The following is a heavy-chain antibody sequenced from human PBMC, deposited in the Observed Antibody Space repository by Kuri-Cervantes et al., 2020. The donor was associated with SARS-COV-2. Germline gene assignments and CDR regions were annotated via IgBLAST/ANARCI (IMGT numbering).Heavy chain of an antibody. CDR2: ISGSGGST. V-gene: IGHV3-23*01. D-gene: IGHD6-6*01. CDR3: AKLGSSPGYYHYMDV. CDR1: GFTVSNNY. Sequence: GESLKISCAASGFTVSNNYISLVRQAPGKGLEWVSAISGSGGSTYFADSVKGRFTISRDNSKNTLYLQMNSLRAEDTGVYYCAKLGSSPGYYHYMDVWGKGTTVTVSS. J-gene: IGHJ6*03.